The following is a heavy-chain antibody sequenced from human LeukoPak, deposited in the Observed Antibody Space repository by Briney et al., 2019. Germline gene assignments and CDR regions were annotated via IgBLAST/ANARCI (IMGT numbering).Heavy chain of an antibody. Sequence: ASETLSLTCAVYGGSFSGYYWSWIRQPPAKRLYWIGEINHSGGANYNPSLRSRVTISVDTSKNQFSLKLSSVTAADTAVYYCARGGYSYGYVSVSYYYGMDVWGKGTTVTVSS. J-gene: IGHJ6*04. D-gene: IGHD5-18*01. CDR1: GGSFSGYY. CDR3: ARGGYSYGYVSVSYYYGMDV. V-gene: IGHV4-34*01. CDR2: INHSGGA.